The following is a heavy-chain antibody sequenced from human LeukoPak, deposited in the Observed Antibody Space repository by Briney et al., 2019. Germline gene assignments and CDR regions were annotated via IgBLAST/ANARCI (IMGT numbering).Heavy chain of an antibody. J-gene: IGHJ4*02. CDR1: GGSISSYY. D-gene: IGHD4-17*01. V-gene: IGHV4-59*01. CDR2: IYYSGST. CDR3: ARSDRDYGDSNLFDY. Sequence: PSETLSLTCTVSGGSISSYYWSWIRQPPGKGLEWIGYIYYSGSTNYNPSLKSRVTISVDTSKNQFSLKLSSVTAADTAVYYCARSDRDYGDSNLFDYWGQGTLVTVSS.